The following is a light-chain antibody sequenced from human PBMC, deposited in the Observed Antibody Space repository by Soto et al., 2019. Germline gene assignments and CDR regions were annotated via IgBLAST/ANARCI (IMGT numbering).Light chain of an antibody. V-gene: IGKV2-28*01. CDR2: LGS. CDR3: KQSLQSRT. J-gene: IGKJ1*01. CDR1: QSLVHSNGYNY. Sequence: EIEVTQSPLSLPVTPGEPASISCRSSQSLVHSNGYNYLDWYLPKPGQSPQLLIYLGSNRASGVPDRFSGSGSGTDFTLKISRVEAEDVVVYYCKQSLQSRTFGQGTKVEIK.